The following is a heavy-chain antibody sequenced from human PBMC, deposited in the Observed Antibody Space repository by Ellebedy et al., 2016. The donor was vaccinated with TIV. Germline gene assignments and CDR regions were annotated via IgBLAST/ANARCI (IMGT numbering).Heavy chain of an antibody. D-gene: IGHD2-2*01. CDR3: ALGGCSSTSCFGSQYYYGMDV. CDR1: GYTFTSYW. CDR2: IDPSDSYT. J-gene: IGHJ6*02. V-gene: IGHV5-10-1*01. Sequence: ASVKVSCKGSGYTFTSYWITWVRQMPGKGLEWMGRIDPSDSYTNYSPSFQGHVTISAAKSISTAYLQWSSLKASDTAMYYCALGGCSSTSCFGSQYYYGMDVWGQGTTVTVSS.